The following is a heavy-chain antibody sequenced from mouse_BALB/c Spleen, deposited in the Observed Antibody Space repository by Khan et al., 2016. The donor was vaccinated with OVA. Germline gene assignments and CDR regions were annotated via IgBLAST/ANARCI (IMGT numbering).Heavy chain of an antibody. D-gene: IGHD2-4*01. V-gene: IGHV14-3*02. CDR1: GFNIKDTY. CDR2: IEPANGNT. CDR3: ARDYEDVFAY. Sequence: EVQLQQSGAELVKPGASVKLSCTASGFNIKDTYMHWVKQRPEQGLEWIGRIEPANGNTKYDPKFQGKATITADTSANTAYMQLSSLTSEDTAVYSCARDYEDVFAYWGQGALVTVSA. J-gene: IGHJ3*01.